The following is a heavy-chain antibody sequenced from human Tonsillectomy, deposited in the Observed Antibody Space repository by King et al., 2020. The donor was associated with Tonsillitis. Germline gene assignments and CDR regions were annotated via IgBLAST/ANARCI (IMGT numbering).Heavy chain of an antibody. CDR2: ISWNSGSI. J-gene: IGHJ4*02. CDR3: AKDLSRDGYYGGFDY. Sequence: EVQLVESGGGLVQPGRSLRLSCAASGFTFDDYAMHWVRQAPGKGLEWVSGISWNSGSIGYADSVKGRFTISRDNAKNSLYLQMNSLKTEDTALYYCAKDLSRDGYYGGFDYWGQGTLVTVSS. D-gene: IGHD5-24*01. CDR1: GFTFDDYA. V-gene: IGHV3-9*01.